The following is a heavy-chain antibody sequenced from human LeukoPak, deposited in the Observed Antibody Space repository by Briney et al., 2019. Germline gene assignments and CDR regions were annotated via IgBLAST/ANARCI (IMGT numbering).Heavy chain of an antibody. CDR3: ARDSSRGYTYAFDY. D-gene: IGHD5-18*01. V-gene: IGHV1-2*02. CDR2: ISPNSGGS. J-gene: IGHJ4*02. CDR1: GYTFTDYY. Sequence: ASVKVSCKASGYTFTDYYIHWVRQAPGQGLEWMGWISPNSGGSNYAQKFQGRVTMTGDTSIYTAYMELSRLRSDDAAVYFCARDSSRGYTYAFDYWGQGTLVSVSS.